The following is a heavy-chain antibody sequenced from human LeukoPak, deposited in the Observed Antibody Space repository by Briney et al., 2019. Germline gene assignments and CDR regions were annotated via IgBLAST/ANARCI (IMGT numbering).Heavy chain of an antibody. Sequence: SETLSLTCAVSGGSISSTTSYWGWTRQPPGKGLGWLGRIYYSGCTFYNPSLKSRVTISVDTSNNQFSLRLSSVTAADTAVYYCARHGSTDYFDYWGQGTLVTVSS. CDR3: ARHGSTDYFDY. V-gene: IGHV4-39*01. CDR2: IYYSGCT. J-gene: IGHJ4*02. D-gene: IGHD2-2*03. CDR1: GGSISSTTSY.